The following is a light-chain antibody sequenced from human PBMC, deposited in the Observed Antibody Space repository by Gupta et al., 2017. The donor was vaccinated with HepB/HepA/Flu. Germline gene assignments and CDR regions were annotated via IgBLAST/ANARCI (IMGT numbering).Light chain of an antibody. Sequence: DIQITQSPSTLSASVGDRVTITCRASQSISSWLAWYQQKPGKAPKVPICKASSLESGVPSRFSGSGSGTEFTRTISSLQTDDFATYYCQQYNSSSRSLGQGTKVEIK. CDR2: KAS. CDR1: QSISSW. V-gene: IGKV1-5*03. J-gene: IGKJ2*04. CDR3: QQYNSSSRS.